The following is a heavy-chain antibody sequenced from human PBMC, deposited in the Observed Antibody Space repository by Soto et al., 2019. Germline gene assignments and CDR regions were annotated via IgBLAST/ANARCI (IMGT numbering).Heavy chain of an antibody. CDR1: GGSISSSNW. CDR3: ARTGSLTVTTHYFDY. Sequence: SETLSLTCAVSGGSISSSNWWSWVRQPPGNGLEWIGEIYHSGSTNYNPSLKSRVTISVDKSKNQFSLKLSSVTAADTAVYYCARTGSLTVTTHYFDYWGQGTLVTVSS. V-gene: IGHV4-4*02. J-gene: IGHJ4*02. D-gene: IGHD4-4*01. CDR2: IYHSGST.